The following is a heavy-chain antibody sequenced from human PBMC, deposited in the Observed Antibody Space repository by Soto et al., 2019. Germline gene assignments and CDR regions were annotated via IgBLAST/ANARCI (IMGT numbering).Heavy chain of an antibody. V-gene: IGHV4-59*08. CDR1: GGSISSYY. CDR2: IYYSGSA. Sequence: PSETLSLTCTVSGGSISSYYWSWIRQTPGKGLQYIGYIYYSGSANYNPSLKSRVTISDDTSTNQIFLTLTSVTAADTAVYYCASGIVVTHSAPDAFDIWGQGTMVTVSS. J-gene: IGHJ3*02. D-gene: IGHD3-22*01. CDR3: ASGIVVTHSAPDAFDI.